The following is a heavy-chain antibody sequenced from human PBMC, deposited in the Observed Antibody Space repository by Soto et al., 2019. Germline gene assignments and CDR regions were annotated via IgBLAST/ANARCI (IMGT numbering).Heavy chain of an antibody. Sequence: QVQLQESGPGLVKPSGTLSLTCAVSGGSISSSNWWSWVRQPPGKGLEWIGEIYHSGSTNYNPSLKSRVTISVDKSKNQFSLQLSSVTAADTAVYYCAREVYKLGYCSGGSCYHGYYFDYWGQGTLVTVSS. CDR3: AREVYKLGYCSGGSCYHGYYFDY. V-gene: IGHV4-4*02. CDR1: GGSISSSNW. J-gene: IGHJ4*02. CDR2: IYHSGST. D-gene: IGHD2-15*01.